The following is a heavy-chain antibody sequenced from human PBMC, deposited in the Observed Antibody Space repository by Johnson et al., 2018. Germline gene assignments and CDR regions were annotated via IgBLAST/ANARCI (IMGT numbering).Heavy chain of an antibody. CDR1: GLTVSNSY. Sequence: VQLVQSGGGLIQPGGTLRLSCAASGLTVSNSYMTWVRQAPGKGLEWVSILYSDGSTKYADSVKGRFTISRDNTKNTLNLQMNSLRAEDTAGYYCGRVGNGASATKFYYFYYGMDVWGQGTTVTVAS. D-gene: IGHD4-17*01. V-gene: IGHV3-53*01. CDR3: GRVGNGASATKFYYFYYGMDV. J-gene: IGHJ6*02. CDR2: LYSDGST.